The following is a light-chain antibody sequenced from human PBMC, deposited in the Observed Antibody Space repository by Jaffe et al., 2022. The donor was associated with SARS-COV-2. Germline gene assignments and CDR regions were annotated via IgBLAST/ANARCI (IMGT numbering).Light chain of an antibody. CDR2: AAS. CDR1: QSITNY. CDR3: QQSYNTPST. Sequence: DIQMTQSPSSLSASVGDRVTITCRASQSITNYLSWYQHKPGKAPKSLIYAASRLQSGVPSRFSGSGSGTDFTLTISSLQPEDFASYYCQQSYNTPSTFGQGTKLEIK. V-gene: IGKV1-39*01. J-gene: IGKJ2*01.